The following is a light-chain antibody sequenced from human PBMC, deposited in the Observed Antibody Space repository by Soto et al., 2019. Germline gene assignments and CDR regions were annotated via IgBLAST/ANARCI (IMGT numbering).Light chain of an antibody. CDR3: QHYNDWPPTWT. J-gene: IGKJ1*01. Sequence: EIVMTQSPATLSVSPGERATLSCRASQSVSSKLAWYQQKPGQAPRVLIYGASTRATGIPARFSGSGSGTELTLTISSLQTEDVAVYYCQHYNDWPPTWTFGQGTRVEIK. V-gene: IGKV3-15*01. CDR2: GAS. CDR1: QSVSSK.